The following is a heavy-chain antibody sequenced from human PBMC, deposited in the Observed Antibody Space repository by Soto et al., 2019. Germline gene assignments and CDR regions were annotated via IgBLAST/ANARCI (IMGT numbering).Heavy chain of an antibody. J-gene: IGHJ4*02. V-gene: IGHV1-69*13. CDR2: IIPIFGTA. CDR1: GGTFSSYA. Sequence: ASVKVSCKASGGTFSSYAISWVRQAPGQGLEWMGGIIPIFGTANYAQKFQGRVTITADESTSTAYMELSSLRSEDTAVYYCARIGYCSGGSCSDTPYWGQGTLVTVSS. CDR3: ARIGYCSGGSCSDTPY. D-gene: IGHD2-15*01.